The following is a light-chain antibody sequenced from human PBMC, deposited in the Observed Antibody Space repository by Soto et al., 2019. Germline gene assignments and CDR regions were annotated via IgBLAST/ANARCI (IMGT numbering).Light chain of an antibody. V-gene: IGLV1-44*01. J-gene: IGLJ1*01. CDR1: SSNIATKS. CDR3: AAWDDSLNARFV. CDR2: SNS. Sequence: QSALTQPPSASGTPGQRVTISCSGSSSNIATKSVNWYQQLHGTAPKLLIYSNSQRSSGVPDRFSGSKSGTSASLAIRGLQSEDEADYYCAAWDDSLNARFVFGTGTKLTVL.